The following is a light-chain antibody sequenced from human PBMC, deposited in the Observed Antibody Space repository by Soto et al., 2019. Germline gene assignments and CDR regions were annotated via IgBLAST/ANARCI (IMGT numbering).Light chain of an antibody. CDR2: GAS. V-gene: IGKV3-20*01. CDR1: QSVQFNY. J-gene: IGKJ1*01. CDR3: KQYGSSGK. Sequence: EIVLAQSPVTLSLSPGEIATLSWSASQSVQFNYVAWYQQKPGQAPRLLIYGASSRATGIPDRFSGSGSGTDFTLTISRLEPEDFAVYYCKQYGSSGKFGQGTKVDIK.